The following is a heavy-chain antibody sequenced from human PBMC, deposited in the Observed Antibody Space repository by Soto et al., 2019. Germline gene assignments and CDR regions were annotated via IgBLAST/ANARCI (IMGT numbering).Heavy chain of an antibody. Sequence: SVKVSCKASGGTFSSYAISWVRQAPGQGLEWMGGIIPIFGTANYAQKSQGRVTITADKSTSTAYMELSSLRSEDTAVYYCARDHAYDFWSGYPGANYYYYYGMDVWGQGTTVTVSS. CDR3: ARDHAYDFWSGYPGANYYYYYGMDV. CDR1: GGTFSSYA. V-gene: IGHV1-69*06. J-gene: IGHJ6*02. CDR2: IIPIFGTA. D-gene: IGHD3-3*01.